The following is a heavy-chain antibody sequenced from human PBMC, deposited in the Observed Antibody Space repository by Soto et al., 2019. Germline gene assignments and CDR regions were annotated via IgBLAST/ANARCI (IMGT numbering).Heavy chain of an antibody. Sequence: SETLSLTCAVYGGYFSGYYWSWIRQPPGKGLEWIGEINHSGSTNYNPSLKSRVTISVDTSKNQFSLKLSSVTAADTAVYYCARGPARYCSGGSCYPWGGYYYGMDVWGQGTTVTVSS. J-gene: IGHJ6*02. CDR3: ARGPARYCSGGSCYPWGGYYYGMDV. CDR1: GGYFSGYY. V-gene: IGHV4-34*01. D-gene: IGHD2-15*01. CDR2: INHSGST.